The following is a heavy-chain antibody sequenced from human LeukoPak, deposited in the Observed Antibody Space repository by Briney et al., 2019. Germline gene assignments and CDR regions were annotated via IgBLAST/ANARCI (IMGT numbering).Heavy chain of an antibody. J-gene: IGHJ5*02. V-gene: IGHV4-34*01. Sequence: SETLSLTCAVYGGSFSGYYWSWIRQPPGKGLEWIGEINHSGSTNYNPSLKSRVTMSVDTSKNQFSLKLSSVTAADTAVYYCARLPDPWGQGTLVTVSS. CDR1: GGSFSGYY. CDR2: INHSGST. CDR3: ARLPDP.